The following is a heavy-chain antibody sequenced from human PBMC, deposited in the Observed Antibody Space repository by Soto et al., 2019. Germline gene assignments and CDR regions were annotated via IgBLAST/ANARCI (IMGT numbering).Heavy chain of an antibody. D-gene: IGHD6-13*01. CDR2: INHSGST. V-gene: IGHV4-34*01. J-gene: IGHJ6*02. Sequence: TLSLTCAVYGLSFSGYYWSWIRQPPGKVLEWIGEINHSGSTNYNPSLKSRVTISVDTSKNQFSLKLSSVTAADTAVYYCARVRSSSWYAYYYYGMDVWGQGTTVTVSS. CDR3: ARVRSSSWYAYYYYGMDV. CDR1: GLSFSGYY.